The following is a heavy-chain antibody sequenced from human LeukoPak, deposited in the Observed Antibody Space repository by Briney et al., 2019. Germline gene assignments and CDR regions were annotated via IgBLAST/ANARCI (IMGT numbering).Heavy chain of an antibody. CDR2: IDPSDSYT. J-gene: IGHJ4*02. Sequence: GESLKISCKCSGYSFTSYWISWVRQMPGKGLEWMGRIDPSDSYTNYSPSFQGHVTTSADKSISTAYLQWSSLKASDTAMYYCARHKGYQLASYWGQGTLVTVSS. CDR1: GYSFTSYW. D-gene: IGHD2-2*01. CDR3: ARHKGYQLASY. V-gene: IGHV5-10-1*01.